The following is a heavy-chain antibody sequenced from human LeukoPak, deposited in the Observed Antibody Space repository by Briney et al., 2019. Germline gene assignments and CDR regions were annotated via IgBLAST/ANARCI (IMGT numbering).Heavy chain of an antibody. CDR2: ISSSSSYI. D-gene: IGHD6-19*01. Sequence: GGSLRLSCAASGFTFSSYSMNWVRQAPGKGLEWVSYISSSSSYIYYADSVKGRFTISRDNAKNSLYLQMNSLRAEDTAVYYCARENSSGWYGFDYWGQGTLVTVSS. CDR1: GFTFSSYS. CDR3: ARENSSGWYGFDY. V-gene: IGHV3-21*01. J-gene: IGHJ4*02.